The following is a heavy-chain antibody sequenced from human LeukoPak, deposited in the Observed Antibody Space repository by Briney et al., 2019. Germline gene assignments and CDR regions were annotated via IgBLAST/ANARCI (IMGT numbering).Heavy chain of an antibody. V-gene: IGHV1-2*04. J-gene: IGHJ3*02. CDR2: INPNSGGT. D-gene: IGHD3-10*01. CDR3: ARGWFGDPLNAFDI. CDR1: GYTFTGYY. Sequence: ASVKVSCKASGYTFTGYYMHWVRQAPGQGLEWMGLINPNSGGTNYAQKFQGWVTMTRDTSISTAYMELSRLRSDDTAVYYCARGWFGDPLNAFDIWGQGTMATVSS.